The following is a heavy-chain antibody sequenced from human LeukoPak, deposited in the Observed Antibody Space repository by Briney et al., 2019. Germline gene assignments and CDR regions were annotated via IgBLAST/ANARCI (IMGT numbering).Heavy chain of an antibody. D-gene: IGHD3-10*01. J-gene: IGHJ6*02. CDR2: IYTSGST. V-gene: IGHV4-4*07. Sequence: SETLSLTCTVSGGSISSYYWSWIRQPAGKGLEWIGRIYTSGSTNYNPSLKSRVTMSVDTSKNQFSLKLSSVTAADTAVYYCAREAGYYGSGSYYIAYYYGMDVWGQGTTVTVS. CDR3: AREAGYYGSGSYYIAYYYGMDV. CDR1: GGSISSYY.